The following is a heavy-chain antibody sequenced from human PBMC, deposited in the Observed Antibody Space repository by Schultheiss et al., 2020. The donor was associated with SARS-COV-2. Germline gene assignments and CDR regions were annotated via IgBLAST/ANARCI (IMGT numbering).Heavy chain of an antibody. Sequence: GGSLRLSCAASGFTLSSYDMHWVRQATGKGLEWVSAIGTAGDTYYPGSVKGRFTISRENAKNSLYLQMNSLRAGDTAVYYCARVGPTMSGGSYLFPADAFDIWGQGTMVTVSS. V-gene: IGHV3-13*01. CDR1: GFTLSSYD. CDR3: ARVGPTMSGGSYLFPADAFDI. CDR2: IGTAGDT. D-gene: IGHD1-26*01. J-gene: IGHJ3*02.